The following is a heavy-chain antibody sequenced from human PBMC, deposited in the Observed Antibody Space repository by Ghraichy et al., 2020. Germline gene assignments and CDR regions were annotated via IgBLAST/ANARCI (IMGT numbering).Heavy chain of an antibody. V-gene: IGHV3-33*01. J-gene: IGHJ6*02. CDR2: IWYDGSNK. CDR3: ARDSGPYYYGSGSYYGYYYGMDV. Sequence: GGSLRLSCAASGFTFSSYGMHWVRQAPGKGLEWVAVIWYDGSNKYYADSVKGRFTISRDNSKNTLYLQMNSLRAEDTAVYYCARDSGPYYYGSGSYYGYYYGMDVWGQGTTVTVSS. CDR1: GFTFSSYG. D-gene: IGHD3-10*01.